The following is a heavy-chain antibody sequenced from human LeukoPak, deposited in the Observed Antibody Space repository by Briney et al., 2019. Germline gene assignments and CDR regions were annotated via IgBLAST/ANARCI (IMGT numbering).Heavy chain of an antibody. Sequence: PGGSLRLSCAASGFTFSSYGMHWVRQAPGKGLEWVAFIRYDGSNKYYADSVKGRFTISRDNAKNSLYLQMNSLRAEDTAVYYCARTQAAVADNWFDPWGQGTLVTVSS. CDR1: GFTFSSYG. CDR2: IRYDGSNK. V-gene: IGHV3-30*02. CDR3: ARTQAAVADNWFDP. J-gene: IGHJ5*02. D-gene: IGHD6-19*01.